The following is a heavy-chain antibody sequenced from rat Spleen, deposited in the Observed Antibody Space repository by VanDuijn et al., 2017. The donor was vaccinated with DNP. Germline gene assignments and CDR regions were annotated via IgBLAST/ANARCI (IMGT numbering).Heavy chain of an antibody. V-gene: IGHV5-7*01. Sequence: EVQLVESGGGLVQPGRSLKLSCAASGFTFSDYYMAWVRQAPKKGLEWVAYISYAGGSTYHGDSVKGRFTISRDNAKSTLYLQMDSLRSEETATYYCARVQLGYYALDAWGQGTSVTVSS. J-gene: IGHJ4*01. D-gene: IGHD5-1*01. CDR2: ISYAGGST. CDR3: ARVQLGYYALDA. CDR1: GFTFSDYY.